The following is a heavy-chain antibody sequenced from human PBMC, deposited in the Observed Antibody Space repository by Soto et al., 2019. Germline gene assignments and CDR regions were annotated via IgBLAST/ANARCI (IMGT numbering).Heavy chain of an antibody. J-gene: IGHJ4*02. CDR2: IYHTGTT. CDR3: ARGRESRGVAY. CDR1: GGSISSSSW. V-gene: IGHV4-4*02. D-gene: IGHD3-16*01. Sequence: QVHLQESGPGLVKPSETLSVTCAVSGGSISSSSWWTWVRQPPGKGLEWIGEIYHTGTTNYNPSLKSRLNISIDQSKNQFSLNLSSVTAADTAVYYCARGRESRGVAYWGQGTLVTVSS.